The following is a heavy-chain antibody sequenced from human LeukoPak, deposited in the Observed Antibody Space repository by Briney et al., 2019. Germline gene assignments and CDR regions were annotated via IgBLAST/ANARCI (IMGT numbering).Heavy chain of an antibody. CDR2: IGSSSSNI. V-gene: IGHV3-48*04. D-gene: IGHD3-9*01. CDR3: ASAPPLRYHTH. CDR1: GFTFSSYS. J-gene: IGHJ4*02. Sequence: GGSLRLSCAASGFTFSSYSMNWVRQAPGKGLEWVSYIGSSSSNIYYADSVKGRFTISRDNAKNSLYLQMNSLRAEDTAVYYCASAPPLRYHTHGGQGTLVPLPS.